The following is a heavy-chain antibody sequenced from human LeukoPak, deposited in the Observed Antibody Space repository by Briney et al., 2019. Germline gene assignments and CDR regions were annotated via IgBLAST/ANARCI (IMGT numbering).Heavy chain of an antibody. CDR2: ISGSGGST. CDR1: GFTFSSYA. D-gene: IGHD6-13*01. Sequence: GGSLRLSCAASGFTFSSYAMSWVRQAPGKGLEWVSAISGSGGSTYYADSVKGRFTISRDNSKNTLYLQMNSLRAEDTAVYYCAKDLVYSSSSSLDYWGQGTLVTVSS. J-gene: IGHJ4*02. V-gene: IGHV3-23*01. CDR3: AKDLVYSSSSSLDY.